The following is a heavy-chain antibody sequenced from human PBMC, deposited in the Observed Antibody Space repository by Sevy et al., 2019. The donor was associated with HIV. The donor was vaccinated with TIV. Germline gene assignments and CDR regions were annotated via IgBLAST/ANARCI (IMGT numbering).Heavy chain of an antibody. CDR2: VKSKTDGGTT. V-gene: IGHV3-15*01. J-gene: IGHJ1*01. CDR1: GFTFSNTW. Sequence: EGSLRLSCAASGFTFSNTWMSWVHQAPGKGLEWVGHVKSKTDGGTTDYPAPVRGRFTISRDYSKNTLYLQMNSLKTEDTAVYCCTTGGSLFQHWGQGTLVTVSS. CDR3: TTGGSLFQH. D-gene: IGHD3-16*01.